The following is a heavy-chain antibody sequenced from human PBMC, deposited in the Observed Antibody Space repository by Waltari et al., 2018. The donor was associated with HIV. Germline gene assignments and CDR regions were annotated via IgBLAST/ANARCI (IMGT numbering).Heavy chain of an antibody. D-gene: IGHD1-26*01. Sequence: QVQLVQSGAEVKKPGASVKVSCKASGYTFTSYYMHWVRQAPGQGLEWMGIINPSGGSTSYAQKFQGRVTMTRDTSTSTVYMELSSLRSEDTAVYYCARPLSGSYEGDAFDIWGQGTMVTVSS. CDR1: GYTFTSYY. CDR2: INPSGGST. CDR3: ARPLSGSYEGDAFDI. J-gene: IGHJ3*02. V-gene: IGHV1-46*01.